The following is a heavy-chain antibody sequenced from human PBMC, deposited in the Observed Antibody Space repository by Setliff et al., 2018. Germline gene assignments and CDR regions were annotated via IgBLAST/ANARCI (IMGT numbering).Heavy chain of an antibody. CDR3: ARVPGRDGYNFFDY. D-gene: IGHD5-12*01. CDR2: VSHSGSA. V-gene: IGHV4-34*01. CDR1: GESFSGYY. J-gene: IGHJ4*02. Sequence: SETLSLTCAIYGESFSGYYWGWIRQPPGRGLEWIGEVSHSGSANYNPSLKSRVTISVDTSKNQFSLKLRSVTAADTAVYFCARVPGRDGYNFFDYWGQGMLGTV.